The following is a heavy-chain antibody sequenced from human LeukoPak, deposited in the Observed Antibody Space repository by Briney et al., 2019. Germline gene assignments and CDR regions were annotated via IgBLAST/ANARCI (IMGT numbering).Heavy chain of an antibody. J-gene: IGHJ4*02. V-gene: IGHV1-2*02. CDR1: GYTFTGYY. CDR2: VNPNSGGT. CDR3: ARGGRGPRYSSSWYLGY. D-gene: IGHD6-13*01. Sequence: GASVKVSCKASGYTFTGYYMHWVRQAPGQGLEWMRCVNPNSGGTNYAQKFQGRVTMTRDTSISTAYMELSRLRSDDTAVYYCARGGRGPRYSSSWYLGYWGQGTLVTVSS.